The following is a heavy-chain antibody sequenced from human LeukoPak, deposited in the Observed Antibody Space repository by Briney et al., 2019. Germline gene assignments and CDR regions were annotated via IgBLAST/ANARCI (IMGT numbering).Heavy chain of an antibody. CDR1: GFTVSSNY. CDR3: ARWDNYGMDV. V-gene: IGHV3-66*01. Sequence: GGSLRLSCAASGFTVSSNYMSWVRQAPGKGLEWVSVIYSGGTTYYADSVKGRFTISRDNARNSLYLQVNSLRAEDTAVYYCARWDNYGMDVWGQGTTVTVSS. D-gene: IGHD1-26*01. CDR2: IYSGGTT. J-gene: IGHJ6*02.